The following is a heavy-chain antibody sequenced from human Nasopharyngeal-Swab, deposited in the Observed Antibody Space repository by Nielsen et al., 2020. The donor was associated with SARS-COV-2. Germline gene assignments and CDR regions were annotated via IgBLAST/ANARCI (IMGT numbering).Heavy chain of an antibody. V-gene: IGHV3-33*01. J-gene: IGHJ6*02. CDR1: GFTFSSYG. CDR2: IWYDGSNK. Sequence: GGSLRLSCAASGFTFSSYGMHWVRQAPGKGLEWVAVIWYDGSNKYYADSVKGRFTTSRDNSKNTLYLQMNSLRAEDTAVYYCARGDLGDSSGYYWVYYYGMDVWGQGTTVTVSS. CDR3: ARGDLGDSSGYYWVYYYGMDV. D-gene: IGHD3-22*01.